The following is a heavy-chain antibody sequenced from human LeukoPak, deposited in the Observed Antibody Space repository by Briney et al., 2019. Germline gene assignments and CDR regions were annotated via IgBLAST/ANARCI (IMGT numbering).Heavy chain of an antibody. CDR3: ARESNYDI. V-gene: IGHV4-38-2*02. Sequence: SETLSLTCTVSGYSISNGYLWGWIRQPPGKGLEWIGTISHRGSTYYNPSLKSRLTISIDTSNNQFSLKLSSVTAADTAVYYCARESNYDIWGKGTMVTVSS. CDR2: ISHRGST. CDR1: GYSISNGYL. J-gene: IGHJ3*02. D-gene: IGHD1-7*01.